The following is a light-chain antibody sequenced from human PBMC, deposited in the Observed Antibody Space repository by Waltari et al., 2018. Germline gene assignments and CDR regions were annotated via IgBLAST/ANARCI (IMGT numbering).Light chain of an antibody. V-gene: IGKV3-15*01. CDR2: CAS. CDR1: QSVSSN. CDR3: QQYDNWT. J-gene: IGKJ1*01. Sequence: EIVMTQSSAPLSVSPGDRATLSCRASQSVSSNVAWYQQNPGQAPRCLIFCASTRATGIPARCSGSGSGTECTLTISSLQSEYFAVYYCQQYDNWTFGQGTKVEIK.